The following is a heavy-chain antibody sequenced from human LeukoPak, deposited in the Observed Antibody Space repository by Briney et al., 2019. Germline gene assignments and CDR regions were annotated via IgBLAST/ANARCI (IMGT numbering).Heavy chain of an antibody. CDR2: INHSGST. CDR3: ARGRRWLQFGRNWFDP. Sequence: SETLSLTCAVYGGSFSGYYWSWIRQPPGNRLEWIGEINHSGSTNYNPSLKSRVTISVDTSKNQFSLKLSSVTAADTAVYYCARGRRWLQFGRNWFDPWGQGTLVTVSS. CDR1: GGSFSGYY. D-gene: IGHD5-24*01. V-gene: IGHV4-34*01. J-gene: IGHJ5*02.